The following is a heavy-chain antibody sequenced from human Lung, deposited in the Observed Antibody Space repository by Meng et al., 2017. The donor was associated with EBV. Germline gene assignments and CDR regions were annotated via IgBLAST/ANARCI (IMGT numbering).Heavy chain of an antibody. CDR1: GFTFSSYW. D-gene: IGHD5-24*01. Sequence: EVQLVESXXGXVXXGGXLRLSCAASGFTFSSYWMHWVRQAPGKGLVWVSRINSDGSSTSYADSVKGRFTISRDNAKNTLYLQMNSLRAEDTAVYYCATAPMGEMATLDYWGQGTLVTVSS. J-gene: IGHJ4*02. CDR3: ATAPMGEMATLDY. CDR2: INSDGSST. V-gene: IGHV3-74*01.